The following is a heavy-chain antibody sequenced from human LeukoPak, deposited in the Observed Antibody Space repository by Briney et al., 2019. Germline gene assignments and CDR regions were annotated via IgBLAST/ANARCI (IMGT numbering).Heavy chain of an antibody. Sequence: PSETLSLTCTVSGGSISSYYWSCIRQPPGKGLEWIGYIYYSGSTNYNPSLKSRVTISVDTSKNQFSLKLSSVTAADTAVYYCARGPYSGSYEFDYWGQGTLVTVSS. CDR3: ARGPYSGSYEFDY. CDR1: GGSISSYY. CDR2: IYYSGST. V-gene: IGHV4-59*01. J-gene: IGHJ4*02. D-gene: IGHD1-26*01.